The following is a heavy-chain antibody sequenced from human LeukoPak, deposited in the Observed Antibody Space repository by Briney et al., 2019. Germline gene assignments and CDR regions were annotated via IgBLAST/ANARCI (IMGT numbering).Heavy chain of an antibody. CDR3: ARKLAL. CDR2: IDPTGRSV. CDR1: GFSFSSYG. V-gene: IGHV3-48*02. J-gene: IGHJ4*02. Sequence: GGSLRLSCAASGFSFSSYGMNWVRQAPGQGLEWVSYIDPTGRSVYYADSVKGRFTVSRDNANHSLFLQKNSLRDDDTAVNFCARKLALWGQGTLVTVSS.